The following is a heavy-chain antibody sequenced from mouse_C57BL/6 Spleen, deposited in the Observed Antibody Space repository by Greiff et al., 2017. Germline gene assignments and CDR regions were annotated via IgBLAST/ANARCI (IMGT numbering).Heavy chain of an antibody. CDR3: ARPAQAPFDY. CDR2: IDPSDSYT. V-gene: IGHV1-59*01. CDR1: GYTFTSYW. J-gene: IGHJ2*01. Sequence: QVQLQQPGAELVRPGTSVKLSCKASGYTFTSYWMHWVKQRPGQGLEWIGVIDPSDSYTNYNQKFKGKATLTVDTSSSTAYMQLSSLTSEDSAVYYCARPAQAPFDYWGQGTTLTVSS. D-gene: IGHD3-2*02.